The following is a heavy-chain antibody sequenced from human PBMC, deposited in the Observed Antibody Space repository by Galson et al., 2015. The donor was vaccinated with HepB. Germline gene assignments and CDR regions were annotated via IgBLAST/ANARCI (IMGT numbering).Heavy chain of an antibody. CDR1: GFTFSDHY. V-gene: IGHV3-11*01. Sequence: SLRLSCAASGFTFSDHYMSWVRQAQGKGLEWISYISSSGSGKYYVDSMRGPFTISRDNAKNSLYRQMNSLSAEDTAVYYCARVRGLDYFYHYMDVWGKGTPVTVSS. D-gene: IGHD3-16*01. CDR2: ISSSGSGK. CDR3: ARVRGLDYFYHYMDV. J-gene: IGHJ6*03.